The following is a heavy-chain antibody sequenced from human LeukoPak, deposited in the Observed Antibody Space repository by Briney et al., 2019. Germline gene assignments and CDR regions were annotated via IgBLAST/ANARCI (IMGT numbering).Heavy chain of an antibody. D-gene: IGHD3-3*01. CDR2: ISGSGGST. V-gene: IGHV3-23*01. J-gene: IGHJ4*02. Sequence: GGSLRLSCAASGFTVSSNYMSWVRQAPGKGLEWVSAISGSGGSTYYADSVKGRFTISRDNSKNTLYLQMNSLRAKDTAVYYCAKAHDFWSGYYDYWGQGTLVTVSS. CDR1: GFTVSSNY. CDR3: AKAHDFWSGYYDY.